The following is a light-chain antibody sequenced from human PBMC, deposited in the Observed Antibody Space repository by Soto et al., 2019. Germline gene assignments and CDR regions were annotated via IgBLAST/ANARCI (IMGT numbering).Light chain of an antibody. CDR3: QQYNQWPWT. CDR2: GAS. Sequence: EIVMTQSPATLSVSPGERATLSCRASQSVSSDLAWYQQKPGQAPRLFIYGASTRATGIPARFSGSGSGTGFTLTISSLQSEDFALYYCQQYNQWPWTFGQGTKVAIK. V-gene: IGKV3-15*01. J-gene: IGKJ1*01. CDR1: QSVSSD.